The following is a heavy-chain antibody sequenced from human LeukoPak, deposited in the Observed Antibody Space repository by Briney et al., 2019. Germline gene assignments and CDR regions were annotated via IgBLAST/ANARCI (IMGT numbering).Heavy chain of an antibody. CDR3: ARVEVGATPHQLYYYYYMDV. V-gene: IGHV4-34*01. CDR2: INHSGST. D-gene: IGHD1-26*01. Sequence: SETLSLTCAVYGGSFSGYYWSWIRQPPGKGLEWIGEINHSGSTNYNPSLKSRVTISVDTSKNQFSLKLSSVTAADTAVYYCARVEVGATPHQLYYYYYMDVWGKGTTVTVSS. CDR1: GGSFSGYY. J-gene: IGHJ6*03.